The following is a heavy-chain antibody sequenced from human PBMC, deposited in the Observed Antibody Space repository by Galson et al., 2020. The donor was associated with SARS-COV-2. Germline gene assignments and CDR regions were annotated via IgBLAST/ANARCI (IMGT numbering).Heavy chain of an antibody. D-gene: IGHD3-22*01. V-gene: IGHV3-30-3*01. CDR2: ISYDGSNT. CDR3: ARGGVYAYDSSGYSKGSYNYYGMDV. CDR1: GFTFSPYV. Sequence: GGSLRLSCAASGFTFSPYVMHWVRQAPGKGLEGVAFISYDGSNTYYADSVNGRFLVSRDNSKNTLYLQMNSLRPEDTAVYYCARGGVYAYDSSGYSKGSYNYYGMDVWGQGTTVIVSS. J-gene: IGHJ6*02.